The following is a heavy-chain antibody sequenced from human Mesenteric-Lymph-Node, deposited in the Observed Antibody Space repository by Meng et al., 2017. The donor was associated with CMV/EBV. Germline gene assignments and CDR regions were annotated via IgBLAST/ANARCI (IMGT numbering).Heavy chain of an antibody. CDR1: GYTFTTYG. CDR2: ISAYNGNT. Sequence: ASVKVSCKASGYTFTTYGITWVRQAPGQGLEWMGWISAYNGNTNYGQILQGRDSMTTDTSTSTAYMELRSLRSDDTAVYYCARDLVGVTSPLDIWGQGTMVTVSS. V-gene: IGHV1-18*01. D-gene: IGHD1-26*01. CDR3: ARDLVGVTSPLDI. J-gene: IGHJ3*02.